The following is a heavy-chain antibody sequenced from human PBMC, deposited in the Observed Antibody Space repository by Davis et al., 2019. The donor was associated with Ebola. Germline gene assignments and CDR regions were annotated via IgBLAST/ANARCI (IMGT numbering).Heavy chain of an antibody. Sequence: SVKVSCKASGGTFSSYAISWVRQAPGQGLEWMGGIIPIFGTANYAQKFQGRVTITADESTSTAYMELSSLRSEDTAVYYCASSWDETPRCDYWGQGTLVTVSS. V-gene: IGHV1-69*13. J-gene: IGHJ4*02. D-gene: IGHD2-15*01. CDR3: ASSWDETPRCDY. CDR1: GGTFSSYA. CDR2: IIPIFGTA.